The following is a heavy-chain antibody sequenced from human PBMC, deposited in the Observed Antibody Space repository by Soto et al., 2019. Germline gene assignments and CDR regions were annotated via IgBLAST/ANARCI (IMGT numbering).Heavy chain of an antibody. D-gene: IGHD3-3*01. J-gene: IGHJ3*02. Sequence: GCLRLSCAACGFSVSSYAMNWVRQAPGKGLEWVSAISGTGGSTYYADSVKGRFTVSRDNSKNTLYLQMNNLRAEDTAVYYCAKEMRNDFSSGYYWAFDIWAQRTLVTVSS. CDR3: AKEMRNDFSSGYYWAFDI. CDR1: GFSVSSYA. V-gene: IGHV3-23*01. CDR2: ISGTGGST.